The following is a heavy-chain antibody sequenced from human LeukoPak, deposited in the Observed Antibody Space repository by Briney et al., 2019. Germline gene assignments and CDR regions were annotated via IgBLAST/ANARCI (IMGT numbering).Heavy chain of an antibody. D-gene: IGHD3-22*01. J-gene: IGHJ4*02. CDR2: IYYGGST. Sequence: SETLSLTCSVSGASISSSSYYWGWIRQPPGKGLEWIGSIYYGGSTYYNPSLKSRVTISVDTSENQFSLKLSSVTAADTAVYYCARRRYYDSSGYQYYFDYWGQGTLVTVSS. CDR1: GASISSSSYY. CDR3: ARRRYYDSSGYQYYFDY. V-gene: IGHV4-39*01.